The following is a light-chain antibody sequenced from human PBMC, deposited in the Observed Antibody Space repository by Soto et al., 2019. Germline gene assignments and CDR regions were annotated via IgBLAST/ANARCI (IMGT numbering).Light chain of an antibody. J-gene: IGKJ1*01. V-gene: IGKV1-39*01. CDR2: AAS. CDR3: QQSYNSSQT. Sequence: DIKVTQHPVTLSASVGDRVTLTCWASQSISTWMAWYQQKPGKAPKLLIYAASTLQSGVPSRFSGSGSGTDFTLTITSLQLEDFATYFCQQSYNSSQTFGQGTKVDIK. CDR1: QSISTW.